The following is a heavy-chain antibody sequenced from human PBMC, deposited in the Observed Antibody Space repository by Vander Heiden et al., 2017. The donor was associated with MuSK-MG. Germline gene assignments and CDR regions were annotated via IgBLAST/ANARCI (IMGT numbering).Heavy chain of an antibody. V-gene: IGHV4-39*07. D-gene: IGHD3-10*01. Sequence: QLQLQESGPGLVKPSETLSLTCTVSGGSISSSSYYRGWIRQPPGKGLEWIGSIYYSGSTYYNPSLKRRVTISVDTSKNQFSLKLSSVTAADTAVYYCARGSYYYGSGSTNWFDPWGQGTLVTVSS. CDR1: GGSISSSSYY. CDR2: IYYSGST. CDR3: ARGSYYYGSGSTNWFDP. J-gene: IGHJ5*02.